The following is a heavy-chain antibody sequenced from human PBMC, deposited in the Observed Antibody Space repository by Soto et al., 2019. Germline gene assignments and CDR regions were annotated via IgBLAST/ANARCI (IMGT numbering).Heavy chain of an antibody. J-gene: IGHJ4*02. Sequence: LAPLSLTCAVYGGYFSGYYWSWISQNPGKGLEWIGEINHSGSTYYNPSLKSRVNISVDRSKNQFSLKLSSVTAADTAVYYCARALITKVDYWGQGTLVTVSS. CDR2: INHSGST. V-gene: IGHV4-34*01. CDR3: ARALITKVDY. D-gene: IGHD3-10*01. CDR1: GGYFSGYY.